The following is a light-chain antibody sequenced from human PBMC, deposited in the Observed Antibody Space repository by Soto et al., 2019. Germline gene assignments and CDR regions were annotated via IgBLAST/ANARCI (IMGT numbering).Light chain of an antibody. Sequence: QSALTQPPSASGSPGQSVTISCTGTSSHVGGYNYVSWYQQHPGKAPKLLIYDVINRPSGVPDRFSGSKSDNTASLTITGLQAEDEASYYCSSYTSSSPYVFGTGTKVTVL. CDR3: SSYTSSSPYV. J-gene: IGLJ1*01. V-gene: IGLV2-8*01. CDR1: SSHVGGYNY. CDR2: DVI.